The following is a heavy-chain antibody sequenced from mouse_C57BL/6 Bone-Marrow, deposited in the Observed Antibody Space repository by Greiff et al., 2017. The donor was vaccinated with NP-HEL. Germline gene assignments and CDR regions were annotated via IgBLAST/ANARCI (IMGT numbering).Heavy chain of an antibody. CDR1: VYTFTSYW. Sequence: QVQLKQPGAELVKPGASVKLSCKASVYTFTSYWMHWVKQRPGRGLEWIGRIDPNSGGTKYNEKFKSKATLTVDKPSSTAYMQLSSLTSEDSAVYYCARKRPATSGAMDYWGQGTSVTVSS. D-gene: IGHD3-1*01. J-gene: IGHJ4*01. CDR3: ARKRPATSGAMDY. CDR2: IDPNSGGT. V-gene: IGHV1-72*01.